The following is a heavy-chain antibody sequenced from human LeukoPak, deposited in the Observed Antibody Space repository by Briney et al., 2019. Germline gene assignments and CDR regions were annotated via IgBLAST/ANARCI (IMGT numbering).Heavy chain of an antibody. J-gene: IGHJ4*02. CDR2: ISHTGTTM. D-gene: IGHD7-27*01. CDR3: ARGHWGLDS. Sequence: GGSLRLSCAASGFTFSSYEMNWVRQAPGKGLEWVSYISHTGTTMYYADSVKGRFTLSRDNARNSLYLQMNSLRAEDTAVYYCARGHWGLDSWGQGTLVSVSS. CDR1: GFTFSSYE. V-gene: IGHV3-48*03.